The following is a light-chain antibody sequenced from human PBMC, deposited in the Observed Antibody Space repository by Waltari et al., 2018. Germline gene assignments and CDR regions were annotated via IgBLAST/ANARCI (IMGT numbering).Light chain of an antibody. V-gene: IGKV3-20*01. J-gene: IGKJ4*01. CDR3: QQYDRSVS. CDR2: GAS. CDR1: QSVSTIF. Sequence: EIVLTQSPGTLSLSPGERATRSCRASQSVSTIFLAWYQQKPGQAPRLPIYGASNRVTGIPDRFSGSGSGTDFTLTISRLEPEDSAVYYCQQYDRSVSFGGGTKVEIQ.